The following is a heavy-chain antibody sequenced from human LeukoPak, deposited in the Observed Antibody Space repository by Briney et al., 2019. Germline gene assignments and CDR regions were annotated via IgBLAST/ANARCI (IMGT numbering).Heavy chain of an antibody. CDR2: IYYSGST. CDR1: GGSISSYY. D-gene: IGHD3-22*01. V-gene: IGHV4-59*01. Sequence: SETLSLTCTVSGGSISSYYWSWIRQPPGKGLEWIGYIYYSGSTNYNPSLKSRVTISVETSKNQFSLKLSSVTAADTAVYYCAGNYYDSSGYYGMDVWGQGTTVTVSS. CDR3: AGNYYDSSGYYGMDV. J-gene: IGHJ6*02.